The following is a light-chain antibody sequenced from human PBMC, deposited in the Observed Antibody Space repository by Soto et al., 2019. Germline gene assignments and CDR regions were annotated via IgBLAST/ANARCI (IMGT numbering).Light chain of an antibody. V-gene: IGLV1-40*01. J-gene: IGLJ1*01. Sequence: QPVLTQPPSVSGAPGQRVTISCTGSGSNIGAGYDVHWYQQLPGTAPKLLIYANNDRPSGVPDRFSGSKSGTSASLAITGLRAEDEADYYCQSYDTSLSSYVFGTGTKLTVL. CDR2: ANN. CDR1: GSNIGAGYD. CDR3: QSYDTSLSSYV.